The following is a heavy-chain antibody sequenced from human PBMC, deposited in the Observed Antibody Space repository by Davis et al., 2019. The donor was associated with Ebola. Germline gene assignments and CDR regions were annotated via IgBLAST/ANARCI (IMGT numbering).Heavy chain of an antibody. V-gene: IGHV1-69*04. CDR3: ARDLVSGWYICDS. CDR2: IIPILGIA. D-gene: IGHD6-19*01. J-gene: IGHJ4*02. Sequence: SVKVSCKASGGTFSSYTISWVRQAPGQGLEWMGRIIPILGIANYAQKFQGRVTITADKSTSTAYMELSSLRSDDTAVYYCARDLVSGWYICDSWGQGTLVSVSS. CDR1: GGTFSSYT.